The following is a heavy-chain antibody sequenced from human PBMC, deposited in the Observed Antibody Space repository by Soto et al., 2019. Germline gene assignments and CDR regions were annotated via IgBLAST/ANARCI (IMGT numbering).Heavy chain of an antibody. CDR2: IYYRGST. V-gene: IGHV4-61*08. CDR3: TREQTSTVVTQ. Sequence: SETLSLTCTVSGGSISSGDYYWSWIRQPPGKGLGWSGYIYYRGSTNYIPARKSRVTISLDTSKNQFSLKLISVTAADTSVYYCTREQTSTVVTQWGQGTLVTVSS. D-gene: IGHD4-17*01. CDR1: GGSISSGDYY. J-gene: IGHJ1*01.